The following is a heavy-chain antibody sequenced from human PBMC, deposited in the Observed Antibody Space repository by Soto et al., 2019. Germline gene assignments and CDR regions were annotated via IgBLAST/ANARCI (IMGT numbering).Heavy chain of an antibody. CDR1: GFTFSDYS. V-gene: IGHV3-48*01. CDR3: XXXXXXXXXXXFDY. J-gene: IGHJ4*02. CDR2: ISSSSFTI. Sequence: EVYLVESGGRLVQPGGSLRLSCAASGFTFSDYSMNWVRQAPGRGLEWVSYISSSSFTIHYADSVEGRFAISRDNAKXXXXXXXXXXXXXXXXXXXXXXXXXXXXXXXFDYWGQGALVTVSS.